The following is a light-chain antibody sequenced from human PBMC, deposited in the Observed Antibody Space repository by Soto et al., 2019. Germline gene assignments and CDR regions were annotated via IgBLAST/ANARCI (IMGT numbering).Light chain of an antibody. CDR3: YSYAGGTRV. J-gene: IGLJ1*01. CDR1: SSDVGPYVY. CDR2: EVI. V-gene: IGLV2-8*01. Sequence: QSALTQPPSASGSPGQSVTISCTGTSSDVGPYVYVSWYQHHPGKAPKLLIYEVIKRPLGVPDRFSASKSGNTASLTVSGLQAEDEADYYCYSYAGGTRVFGTGTKVTVL.